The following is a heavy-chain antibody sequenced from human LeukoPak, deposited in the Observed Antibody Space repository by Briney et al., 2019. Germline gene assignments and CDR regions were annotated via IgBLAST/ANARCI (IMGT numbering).Heavy chain of an antibody. D-gene: IGHD3-10*01. J-gene: IGHJ6*02. CDR1: RFTFNSYA. Sequence: GGSLRLSCAASRFTFNSYAMSWVRQAPGKGLEWVSVIGGSNGITFYVGSVKGRFTISRDNSKDTLYLQMNSLRAEDTAVYYCAKDPYGEAGHYYYGMDVWGQGTTVTVSS. V-gene: IGHV3-23*01. CDR2: IGGSNGIT. CDR3: AKDPYGEAGHYYYGMDV.